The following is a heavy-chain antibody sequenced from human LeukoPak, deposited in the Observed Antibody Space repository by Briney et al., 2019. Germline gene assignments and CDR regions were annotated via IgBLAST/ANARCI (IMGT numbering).Heavy chain of an antibody. Sequence: GGSLRLSCVASGFNFGAYPMGWVRQAAGKGLEWVSTIGATDNSKYYRDSVKGRFTISRDNFKNTLFLQMNNLRDEDTAVYYCAKETIGNFDYWGQGSLVTVSS. CDR2: IGATDNSK. J-gene: IGHJ4*02. CDR3: AKETIGNFDY. D-gene: IGHD5-24*01. CDR1: GFNFGAYP. V-gene: IGHV3-23*02.